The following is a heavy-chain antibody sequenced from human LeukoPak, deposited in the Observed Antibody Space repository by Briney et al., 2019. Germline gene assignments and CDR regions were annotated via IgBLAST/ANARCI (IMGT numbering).Heavy chain of an antibody. J-gene: IGHJ3*02. CDR3: ARLSEIDAFDI. Sequence: SETLSLTCTVSGASITTTLYYWVWARQSPGKGLEWIGSFYYGGSTNYNPSLKSRVTISVDTSKNQFSLKLSSVTAADTAVYYCARLSEIDAFDIWGQGTMVTVSS. V-gene: IGHV4-39*07. CDR1: GASITTTLYY. CDR2: FYYGGST. D-gene: IGHD3-16*02.